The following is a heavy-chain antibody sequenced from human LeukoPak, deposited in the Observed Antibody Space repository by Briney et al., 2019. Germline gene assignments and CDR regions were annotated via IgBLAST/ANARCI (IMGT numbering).Heavy chain of an antibody. CDR1: GGSISSSSYY. J-gene: IGHJ4*02. CDR2: IYYSGST. Sequence: SETLSLTCTVSGGSISSSSYYWGWIRQPPGKGLEWIGSIYYSGSTYYNPSLKSRVTISVDTSKNQFSLKLNSVTAADTAVYYCARHPLELHIHRPYYFDYWGQGTLVTVSS. D-gene: IGHD1-7*01. CDR3: ARHPLELHIHRPYYFDY. V-gene: IGHV4-39*01.